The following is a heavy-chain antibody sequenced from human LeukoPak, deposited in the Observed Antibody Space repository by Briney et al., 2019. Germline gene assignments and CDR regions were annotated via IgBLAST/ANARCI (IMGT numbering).Heavy chain of an antibody. D-gene: IGHD6-19*01. V-gene: IGHV3-7*03. Sequence: PGGSLRLSCAASGFTFSNYWMSWVRQAPGKGLEWVANIKQDGSRKNYVDSVKGRFTISRDNDKNSLYLQMNSLRVEDTAVYYCAKGYYSSGWYVLPYYQKYYYYGMDVWGQGTTVTVSS. CDR2: IKQDGSRK. CDR3: AKGYYSSGWYVLPYYQKYYYYGMDV. CDR1: GFTFSNYW. J-gene: IGHJ6*02.